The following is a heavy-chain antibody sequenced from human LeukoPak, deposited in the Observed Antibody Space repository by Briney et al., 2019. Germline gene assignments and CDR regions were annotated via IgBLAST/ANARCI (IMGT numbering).Heavy chain of an antibody. CDR3: SGGYNFGVPIDY. CDR1: GGSISGGSISTYY. Sequence: SETLSLTCTVSGGSISGGSISTYYWSWIRQPPGKGLEWIGEINHSGSTNYNPSLKSRVTISVDTSKNQFSLKLSSVTAADTAVYYCSGGYNFGVPIDYWGQGTLVTVSS. V-gene: IGHV4-34*01. J-gene: IGHJ4*02. CDR2: INHSGST. D-gene: IGHD5-24*01.